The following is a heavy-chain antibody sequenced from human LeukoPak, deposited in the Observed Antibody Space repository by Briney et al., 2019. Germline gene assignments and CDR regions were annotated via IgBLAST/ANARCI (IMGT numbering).Heavy chain of an antibody. D-gene: IGHD5-12*01. J-gene: IGHJ3*01. V-gene: IGHV3-11*01. Sequence: PGGSLRLSCAASGFIFSDYYMSWVRQAPGKGLDWVSYISSSGSTIYYADSVKGRFTISRDNAKNSLSLQMNSLRAEDTAVYYCARIEDVDIMATSSHAFDLRGQGTMVTVSS. CDR1: GFIFSDYY. CDR2: ISSSGSTI. CDR3: ARIEDVDIMATSSHAFDL.